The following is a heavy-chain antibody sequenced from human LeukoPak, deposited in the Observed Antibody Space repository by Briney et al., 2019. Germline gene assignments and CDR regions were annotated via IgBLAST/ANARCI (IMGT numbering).Heavy chain of an antibody. D-gene: IGHD1-26*01. CDR1: GFTFSSYS. V-gene: IGHV3-21*01. CDR2: ISSSSSYI. Sequence: GGSLRLSCAASGFTFSSYSMNWVRQAPGKGLEWVSSISSSSSYIYYADSVKGRFTISRDNAQNSLYLQMNSLRAEDTAVYYCARDPYSGSYGNYYYYFMDVWGKGTTVTISS. CDR3: ARDPYSGSYGNYYYYFMDV. J-gene: IGHJ6*03.